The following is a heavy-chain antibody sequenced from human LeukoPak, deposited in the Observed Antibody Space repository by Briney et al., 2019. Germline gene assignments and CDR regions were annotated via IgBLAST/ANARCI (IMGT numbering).Heavy chain of an antibody. CDR1: GYTFTGYY. CDR2: INPNSGGT. J-gene: IGHJ5*02. Sequence: GASVKVSCKASGYTFTGYYMHWVRQAPGQGLEWMGWINPNSGGTNYAQKFQGRVTMTRDTSISTAYMELSRLRSDDTAVYYCARGPLGCSSTSCYLWFDPWGQGTLVTVSS. D-gene: IGHD2-2*01. V-gene: IGHV1-2*02. CDR3: ARGPLGCSSTSCYLWFDP.